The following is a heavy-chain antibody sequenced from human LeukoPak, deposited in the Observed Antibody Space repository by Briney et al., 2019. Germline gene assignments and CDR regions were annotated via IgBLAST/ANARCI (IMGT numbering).Heavy chain of an antibody. Sequence: SETLSLTCTVSGGSISSNSYYSGWIRQPPGKGLEWIGSIYYSGSTYYNPSLKSRVTISVDMSKSQFSLKLRSVTAADTAVYYCARDYDSSGYYTPYYFDYWGQGTLVTVSS. V-gene: IGHV4-39*07. CDR3: ARDYDSSGYYTPYYFDY. J-gene: IGHJ4*02. CDR1: GGSISSNSYY. D-gene: IGHD3-22*01. CDR2: IYYSGST.